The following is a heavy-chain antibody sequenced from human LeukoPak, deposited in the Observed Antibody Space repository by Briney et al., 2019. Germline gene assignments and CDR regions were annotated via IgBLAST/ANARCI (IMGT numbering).Heavy chain of an antibody. CDR2: TYYRSKWYN. D-gene: IGHD2-2*01. Sequence: SQTLSLTCAISGDSVSSDTAAWNWIRLSPSRGLEWLGRTYYRSKWYNDYAISVKSRITINPDTSKNQFSLQLNSVTPEDTAVYYCARVGREYDLPKIAYNWFDPWGQGTLVTVSS. V-gene: IGHV6-1*01. CDR3: ARVGREYDLPKIAYNWFDP. CDR1: GDSVSSDTAA. J-gene: IGHJ5*02.